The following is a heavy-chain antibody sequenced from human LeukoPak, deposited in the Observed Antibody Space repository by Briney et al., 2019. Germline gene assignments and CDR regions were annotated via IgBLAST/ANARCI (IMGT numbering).Heavy chain of an antibody. V-gene: IGHV3-33*01. CDR3: ARDYFSRAAVLGYFDL. CDR1: GFTFSTYA. Sequence: PGGSLRPSCAASGFTFSTYAMYWVRQAPGKGLEWVAHTWSDGSKKYYADSVKGRFTISRDNSKNTLYLQMNSLTAEDTAVYYCARDYFSRAAVLGYFDLWGRGTLVTVSS. J-gene: IGHJ2*01. CDR2: TWSDGSKK. D-gene: IGHD2-15*01.